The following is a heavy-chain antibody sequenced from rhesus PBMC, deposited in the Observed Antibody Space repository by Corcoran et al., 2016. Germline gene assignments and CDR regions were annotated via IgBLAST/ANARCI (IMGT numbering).Heavy chain of an antibody. CDR1: GASISSYW. Sequence: QVQLQESGPGLVKPSETLSLTCAVSGASISSYWWSWIRQPPGKGLAWIGEINGNSSSTDSNPSLKRRVTMSKDASKNQFSLKLSSGTAAETAVYYCASRGYSYGLDSWGQGVVVTVSS. D-gene: IGHD5-12*01. CDR2: INGNSSST. V-gene: IGHV4-80*01. CDR3: ASRGYSYGLDS. J-gene: IGHJ6*01.